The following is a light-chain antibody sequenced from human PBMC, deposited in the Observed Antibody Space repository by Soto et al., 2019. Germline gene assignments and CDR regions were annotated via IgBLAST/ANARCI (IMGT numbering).Light chain of an antibody. J-gene: IGKJ5*01. Sequence: DIQLTQSPSFLSASVGDRVTITCRASQGINTYLAWYQQKLGKAPKVLIYDASSLKSGVPARFSGSGSGTEFTLTISSLQPDDFATYYCQQYNTYSTFGQGTRLEIK. CDR1: QGINTY. CDR3: QQYNTYST. V-gene: IGKV1-5*01. CDR2: DAS.